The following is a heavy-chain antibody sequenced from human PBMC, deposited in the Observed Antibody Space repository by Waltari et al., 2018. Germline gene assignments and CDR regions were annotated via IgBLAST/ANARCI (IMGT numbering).Heavy chain of an antibody. V-gene: IGHV1-2*02. Sequence: QVQLVQSGAEVKKPGASVKVSCKASGYTFTGYYMHWVRQAPGQGLQWMGWINPNSGDTNYAQKFQGRVTMTRDTSISTAYMELSRLRPDDTAIYYCASAILVGATHDLYYSYYGLDVWGQGTTVTVSS. CDR2: INPNSGDT. D-gene: IGHD1-26*01. CDR3: ASAILVGATHDLYYSYYGLDV. J-gene: IGHJ6*02. CDR1: GYTFTGYY.